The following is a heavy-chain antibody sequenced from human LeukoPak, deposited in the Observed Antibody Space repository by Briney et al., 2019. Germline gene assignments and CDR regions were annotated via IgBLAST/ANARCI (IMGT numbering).Heavy chain of an antibody. Sequence: PGGSLRLSCAASGFTFSNYWMSWVRQAPGKGLEWVANIKQDGSEKHYVDSVEGRFTIPRDNAKNSLYLHLNSLRAEDTAVYYCAGSSGWYFDYWGQGTLVTVSS. CDR1: GFTFSNYW. CDR3: AGSSGWYFDY. J-gene: IGHJ4*02. CDR2: IKQDGSEK. V-gene: IGHV3-7*03. D-gene: IGHD6-19*01.